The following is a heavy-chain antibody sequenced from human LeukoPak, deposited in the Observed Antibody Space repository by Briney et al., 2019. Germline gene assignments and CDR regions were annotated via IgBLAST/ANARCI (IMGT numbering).Heavy chain of an antibody. CDR2: ISYDGSNK. J-gene: IGHJ4*02. D-gene: IGHD6-13*01. Sequence: PGRSLRLSCAASGFTFSSYGMHWVRQAPGKGLEWVAVISYDGSNKYYADSVKGRFTISRDNSKNTLYLQMNSLRAEDTAVYYCAKDREGSSWFDYWGQGTLVTVPS. V-gene: IGHV3-30*18. CDR3: AKDREGSSWFDY. CDR1: GFTFSSYG.